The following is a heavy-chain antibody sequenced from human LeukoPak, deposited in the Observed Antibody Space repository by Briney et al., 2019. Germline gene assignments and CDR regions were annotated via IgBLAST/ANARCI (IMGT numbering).Heavy chain of an antibody. J-gene: IGHJ4*02. Sequence: SETLSLTCTVSGGSISSSSYYWGWIRQPPGKGLEWIGSIYYSGSTYYNPSLKSRVTISVDTSKNQFSLKLSSVTAADTAVYYCARDPGQTYSGSYFDYWGQGTLVTVSS. CDR1: GGSISSSSYY. V-gene: IGHV4-39*07. D-gene: IGHD1-26*01. CDR2: IYYSGST. CDR3: ARDPGQTYSGSYFDY.